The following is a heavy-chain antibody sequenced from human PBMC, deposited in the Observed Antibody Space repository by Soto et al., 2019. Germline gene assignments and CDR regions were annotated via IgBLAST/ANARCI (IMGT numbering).Heavy chain of an antibody. Sequence: PGGSLRLSCAASGFTFSSYSMNWVRQAPGKGLEWVSYISSSSSTIYYADSVKGRFTISRDNAKNSLYLQMNSLRAEDTAVYYCARDGSGWSRSPWGQGTLVTVSS. CDR2: ISSSSSTI. CDR1: GFTFSSYS. V-gene: IGHV3-48*01. J-gene: IGHJ5*02. D-gene: IGHD6-19*01. CDR3: ARDGSGWSRSP.